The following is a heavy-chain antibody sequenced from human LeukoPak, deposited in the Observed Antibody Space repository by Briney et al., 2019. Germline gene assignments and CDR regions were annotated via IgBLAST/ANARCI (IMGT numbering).Heavy chain of an antibody. CDR1: GFTFSSYW. CDR2: IKQDGSEK. V-gene: IGHV3-7*01. D-gene: IGHD6-13*01. J-gene: IGHJ1*01. Sequence: GGSLRLSCAASGFTFSSYWMSWVRQAPGKGLEWVANIKQDGSEKYYVDSVKGRFTISRDNAKNSLYLQMNSLRAEDTAVYYCASNTEKYSRSWDTPEYFPHWGQGTLVTVSS. CDR3: ASNTEKYSRSWDTPEYFPH.